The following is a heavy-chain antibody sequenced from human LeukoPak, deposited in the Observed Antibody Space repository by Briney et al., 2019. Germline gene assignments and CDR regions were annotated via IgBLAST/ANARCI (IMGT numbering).Heavy chain of an antibody. Sequence: ASVKVSCKASGYTFTSYGISWVRQAPGQGLEWMGWISAYNGNTNYAQKLQGRVTMTTDTSTSTAYMGLSRLRSDDTAVYYCARVRYRLAETYIDYWGQGTLVTVSS. J-gene: IGHJ4*02. CDR1: GYTFTSYG. V-gene: IGHV1-18*01. CDR2: ISAYNGNT. D-gene: IGHD3-16*01. CDR3: ARVRYRLAETYIDY.